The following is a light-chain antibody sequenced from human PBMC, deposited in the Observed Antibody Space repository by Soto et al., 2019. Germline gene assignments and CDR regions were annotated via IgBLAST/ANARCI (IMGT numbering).Light chain of an antibody. CDR2: DTT. CDR3: QSFDTNLNAVV. V-gene: IGLV1-40*01. CDR1: GSNIGPGYD. Sequence: QSVLTQPPSVSGAPRQSVTISCIGSGSNIGPGYDVHWYQQLPGVAPKLLIFDTTNRPSGVPGRFSGSKSGASASLAITGLLPEDEADFFCQSFDTNLNAVVFGGGTKLTVL. J-gene: IGLJ2*01.